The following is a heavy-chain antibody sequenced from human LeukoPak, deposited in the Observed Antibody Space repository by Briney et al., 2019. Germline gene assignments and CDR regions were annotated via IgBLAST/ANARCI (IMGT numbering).Heavy chain of an antibody. J-gene: IGHJ4*02. CDR3: ARGAAAAGVLFDN. Sequence: KPSETLSLTCTVSGGSISSGSYYWSWIRQPAGKGLEWIGRIYTSGSTNYNPSLKSRVIISVDTSKKQFSLKLSSVTAADTAVYYCARGAAAAGVLFDNWGQGTLVTVSS. CDR2: IYTSGST. V-gene: IGHV4-61*02. CDR1: GGSISSGSYY. D-gene: IGHD6-13*01.